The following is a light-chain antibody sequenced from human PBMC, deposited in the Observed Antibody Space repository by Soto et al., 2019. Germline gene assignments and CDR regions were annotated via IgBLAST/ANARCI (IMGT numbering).Light chain of an antibody. V-gene: IGLV2-14*01. J-gene: IGLJ1*01. CDR1: SSDVGGYNY. CDR2: DVT. CDR3: SSYTSSSTPYV. Sequence: QSVLTQPASVSGSPGQSITISCTGTSSDVGGYNYVSWYQQHPVKAPKLMLYDVTNRPSGVSDRFSGSKSGNTASLTISGLQAEDEADYYCSSYTSSSTPYVFGTGTKVTVL.